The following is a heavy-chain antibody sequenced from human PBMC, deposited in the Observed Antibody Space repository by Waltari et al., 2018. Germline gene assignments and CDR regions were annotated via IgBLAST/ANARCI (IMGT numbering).Heavy chain of an antibody. CDR2: IYYSGST. CDR3: ARSQRRGDYLFDY. V-gene: IGHV4-39*07. J-gene: IGHJ4*01. D-gene: IGHD4-17*01. Sequence: QLQLQESGPGLVKPSTTLSLTCTVSGGSISSSSYYWGWIRQPPGKGLEWIGSIYYSGSTYYNPSLKSRVTISVDTSKNQFSLKLSSVTAADTAVYYCARSQRRGDYLFDYWGQGTLVTVSS. CDR1: GGSISSSSYY.